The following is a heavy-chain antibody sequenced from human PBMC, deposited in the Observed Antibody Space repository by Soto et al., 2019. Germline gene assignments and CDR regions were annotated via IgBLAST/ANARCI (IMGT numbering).Heavy chain of an antibody. J-gene: IGHJ4*02. CDR2: IYHSGST. V-gene: IGHV4-59*12. D-gene: IGHD6-19*01. CDR1: GGSFSPNY. Sequence: SETLSLTCTVSGGSFSPNYWSWIRQPPGKGLEWIGYIYHSGSTYYNPSLKSRVTISVDRSKNQFSLKLSSVTAADTAVYYCARAGDSSGPVALGYWAQGTLVTVSS. CDR3: ARAGDSSGPVALGY.